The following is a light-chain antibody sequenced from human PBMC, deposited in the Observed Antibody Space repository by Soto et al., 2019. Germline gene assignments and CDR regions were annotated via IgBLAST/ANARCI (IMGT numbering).Light chain of an antibody. CDR2: DAS. V-gene: IGKV3D-20*01. CDR3: QQYGSSPKT. CDR1: QRVSSSY. J-gene: IGKJ1*01. Sequence: EIVLTQSPATLSLSPWERATLSCGASQRVSSSYLAWYQQKPGLAPRILIYDASSRATGIPDRFSGSGSGTDFTLNISTLEPEDVSVYYCQQYGSSPKTFGQGTKVEIK.